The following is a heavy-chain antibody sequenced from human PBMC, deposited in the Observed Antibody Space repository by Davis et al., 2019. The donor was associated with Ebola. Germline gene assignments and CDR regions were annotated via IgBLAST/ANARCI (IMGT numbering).Heavy chain of an antibody. CDR2: IYTSGST. CDR1: GGSISSYY. D-gene: IGHD6-19*01. CDR3: ARGYSSGWWGRHFDY. J-gene: IGHJ4*02. V-gene: IGHV4-4*07. Sequence: PSETLSLTCTVSGGSISSYYWSWIRQPAGKGLEWIGRIYTSGSTNYNPSLKSRVTMSVDTSKNQFSLKLSSVTAADTAVYYCARGYSSGWWGRHFDYWGQGTLVTVSS.